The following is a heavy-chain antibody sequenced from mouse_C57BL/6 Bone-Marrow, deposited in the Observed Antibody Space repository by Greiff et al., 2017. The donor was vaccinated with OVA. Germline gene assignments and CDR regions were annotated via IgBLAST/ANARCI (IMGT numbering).Heavy chain of an antibody. V-gene: IGHV1-64*01. Sequence: VQLQQPGAELVKPGASVKLSCKASGYTFTSYWMHWVKQRPGQGLEWIGMIHPNSGSTNYNEKFKSKATLTVDKSSSTAYMQLSSLTSEDSAVYYCARRTRLVPRDFDVWGTGTTVTVSS. CDR3: ARRTRLVPRDFDV. J-gene: IGHJ1*03. CDR1: GYTFTSYW. D-gene: IGHD6-2*01. CDR2: IHPNSGST.